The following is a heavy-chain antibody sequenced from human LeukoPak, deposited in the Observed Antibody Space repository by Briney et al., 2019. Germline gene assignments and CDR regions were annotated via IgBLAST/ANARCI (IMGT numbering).Heavy chain of an antibody. Sequence: PSQTLSLTCTVSGGSFNSGDCSWNWIRQPAGQGLEWIGRLFNSGTTNYNPSLKSRVTISGDTSNNQFSLKLTSVTAADTAVYYCARGPVTAGSNYFDYWGQGILVTVSS. V-gene: IGHV4-61*02. CDR1: GGSFNSGDCS. D-gene: IGHD4-11*01. J-gene: IGHJ4*02. CDR3: ARGPVTAGSNYFDY. CDR2: LFNSGTT.